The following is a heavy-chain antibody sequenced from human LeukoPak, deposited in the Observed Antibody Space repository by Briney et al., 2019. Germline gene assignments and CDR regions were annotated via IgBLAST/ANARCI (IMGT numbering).Heavy chain of an antibody. D-gene: IGHD3-10*01. V-gene: IGHV4-30-4*08. CDR2: IYYSGST. CDR3: ARDYYYYGSGSYYDLRYGMDV. J-gene: IGHJ6*02. Sequence: LRLSCAASGFTFSSYAMSWIRQPPGKGLEWIGYIYYSGSTYYNPSLKSRVTISVDTSKNQFSLKLSSVTAADTAVYYCARDYYYYGSGSYYDLRYGMDVWGQGTTVTVSS. CDR1: GFTFSSYA.